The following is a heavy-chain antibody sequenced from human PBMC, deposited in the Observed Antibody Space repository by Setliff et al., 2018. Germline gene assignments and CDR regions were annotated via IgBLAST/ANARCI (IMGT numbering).Heavy chain of an antibody. Sequence: GSLRLSCGASGFTFSKYWMYWVRQVPGKGLVWVSRINGDGTITNYADSVKGRFTISRDNANNSLYLQMNSLRAEDTAMYYCARFACNGGSCYLSASDHWGQGALVTVSS. CDR2: INGDGTIT. D-gene: IGHD2-15*01. CDR1: GFTFSKYW. CDR3: ARFACNGGSCYLSASDH. J-gene: IGHJ4*02. V-gene: IGHV3-74*01.